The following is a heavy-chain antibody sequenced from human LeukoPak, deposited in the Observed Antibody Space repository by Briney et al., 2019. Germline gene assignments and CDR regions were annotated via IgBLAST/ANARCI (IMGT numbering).Heavy chain of an antibody. CDR1: GFTFSTSW. V-gene: IGHV3-7*04. CDR3: ARGAAVAGSGGSWFDP. CDR2: IKQDGSEK. Sequence: PGGSLSLSCAASGFTFSTSWMSWVRQAPGKGLEWVANIKQDGSEKNYVDSVRGRFTISRDNAENSLYLQMNSLRAEDTAVYSCARGAAVAGSGGSWFDPWGQGTQVTVSS. D-gene: IGHD6-19*01. J-gene: IGHJ5*02.